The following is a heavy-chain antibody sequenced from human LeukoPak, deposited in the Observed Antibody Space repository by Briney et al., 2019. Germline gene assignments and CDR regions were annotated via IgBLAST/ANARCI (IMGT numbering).Heavy chain of an antibody. J-gene: IGHJ4*02. V-gene: IGHV3-74*03. CDR2: LYSDGRSL. CDR1: GFNFTGYW. Sequence: GGSLRLSCAGSGFNFTGYWMHWVRQPPGKGLVWISRLYSDGRSLTYADSVKGRFTISRDNAKNMLYLQMNSLRPDDTAVYYCARATYSGSYHFDYWGQGTLVTVSS. CDR3: ARATYSGSYHFDY. D-gene: IGHD1-26*01.